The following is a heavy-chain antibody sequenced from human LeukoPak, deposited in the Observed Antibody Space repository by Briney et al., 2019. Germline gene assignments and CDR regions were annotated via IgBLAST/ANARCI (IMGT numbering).Heavy chain of an antibody. J-gene: IGHJ4*02. Sequence: SETLSLTCAVYGGSFSGYYWSWIRQPPGKGLEWIGEINHSGSTNYNPSLKSRVTKSVDTSKNLFSLKLSSVTAADTAVYYCARVYALFGVTQHIDSWGQGTLVIASS. CDR1: GGSFSGYY. D-gene: IGHD3-3*01. V-gene: IGHV4-34*01. CDR2: INHSGST. CDR3: ARVYALFGVTQHIDS.